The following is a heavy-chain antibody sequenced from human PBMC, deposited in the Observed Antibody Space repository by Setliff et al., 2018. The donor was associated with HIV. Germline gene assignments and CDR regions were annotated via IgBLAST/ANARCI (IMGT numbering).Heavy chain of an antibody. J-gene: IGHJ1*01. V-gene: IGHV4-34*01. D-gene: IGHD6-13*01. CDR2: INHSGST. Sequence: PSETLSLTCTVSGGSFRGYHWSWIRQSPGKGLEWIGEINHSGSTNYNPSLTSRVSISADTSKNQFSLKMNTMTAADTAVSYCARDTGIARRGFFQHWGQGTLVTGSS. CDR3: ARDTGIARRGFFQH. CDR1: GGSFRGYH.